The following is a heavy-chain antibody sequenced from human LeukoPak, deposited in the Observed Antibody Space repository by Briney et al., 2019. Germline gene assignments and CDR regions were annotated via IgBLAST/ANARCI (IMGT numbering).Heavy chain of an antibody. J-gene: IGHJ4*02. CDR1: GFTFSSYG. V-gene: IGHV3-23*01. Sequence: GGSLRLSCAASGFTFSSYGMHWVRQAPEKGLEWVSAISGSGGSTYYADSVKGWFTISRDNSKNTLYLQMNSLRAEDAAVYYCAKVGTMIVVVITAFDYWGQGTLVTVSS. CDR3: AKVGTMIVVVITAFDY. CDR2: ISGSGGST. D-gene: IGHD3-22*01.